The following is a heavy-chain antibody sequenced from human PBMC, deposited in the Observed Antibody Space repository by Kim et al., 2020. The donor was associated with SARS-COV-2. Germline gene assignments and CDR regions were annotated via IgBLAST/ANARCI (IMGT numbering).Heavy chain of an antibody. J-gene: IGHJ3*02. CDR3: ARSPDLNDAFDI. CDR2: IYSGGST. Sequence: GGSLRLSCAASGFTVSSNYMSWVRQAPGKGLEWVSVIYSGGSTYYADSVKGRFTISRDNSKNTLYLQMNSLRAEDTAVYYCARSPDLNDAFDIWGQGTMVTVSS. V-gene: IGHV3-53*01. CDR1: GFTVSSNY.